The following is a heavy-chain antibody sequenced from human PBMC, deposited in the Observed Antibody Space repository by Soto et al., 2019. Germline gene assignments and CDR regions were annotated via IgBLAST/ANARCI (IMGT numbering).Heavy chain of an antibody. CDR2: IKQDGSEK. Sequence: GSLRLSCAASGFTFSSYWMSWVRQAPGKGLEWVANIKQDGSEKYYVDSVKGRFTISRDNAKNSLYLQMNSLRAEDTAVYYCARHPFGVVITSFDYWGQGTLVTVSS. CDR3: ARHPFGVVITSFDY. D-gene: IGHD3-3*01. J-gene: IGHJ4*02. V-gene: IGHV3-7*03. CDR1: GFTFSSYW.